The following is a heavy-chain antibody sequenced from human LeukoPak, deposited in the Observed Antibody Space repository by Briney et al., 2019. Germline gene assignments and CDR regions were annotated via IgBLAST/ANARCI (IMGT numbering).Heavy chain of an antibody. CDR2: ISGSGGST. V-gene: IGHV3-23*01. J-gene: IGHJ4*02. CDR3: AKSIVVVPAAPLDY. CDR1: GFTFSSYG. Sequence: PGGSLRLSCAASGFTFSSYGMHWVRQAPGKGLEWVSAISGSGGSTYYADSVKGRFTISRDNSKNTLYLQMNSLRAEDTAVYYCAKSIVVVPAAPLDYWGQGTLVTVSS. D-gene: IGHD2-2*01.